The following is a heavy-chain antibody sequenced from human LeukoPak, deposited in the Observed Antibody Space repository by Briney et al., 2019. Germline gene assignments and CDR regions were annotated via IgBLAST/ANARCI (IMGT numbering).Heavy chain of an antibody. Sequence: ASVKVSCKVSGYTLTELSMHWVRQAPGKGLEWMGGFDPEDGETIYAQRFQGRVTMTEDTSTDTAYMELSSLRSEDTAVYYCATEGSPGRTWGFDYWGQGTLVTVSS. CDR3: ATEGSPGRTWGFDY. V-gene: IGHV1-24*01. J-gene: IGHJ4*02. CDR2: FDPEDGET. CDR1: GYTLTELS. D-gene: IGHD1-26*01.